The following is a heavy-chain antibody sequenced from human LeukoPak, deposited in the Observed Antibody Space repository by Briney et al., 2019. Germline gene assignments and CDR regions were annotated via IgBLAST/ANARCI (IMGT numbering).Heavy chain of an antibody. CDR3: ARGPLDAFNI. CDR2: INHSGST. Sequence: SETLSLTCAVYGGSFSGYYWSWIRQPPGKGLEWIGEINHSGSTNYNPSLKSRVTISVDTSKNQFSLKLSSVTAADTAVYYGARGPLDAFNIGAKGKRAPV. CDR1: GGSFSGYY. J-gene: IGHJ3*02. V-gene: IGHV4-34*01.